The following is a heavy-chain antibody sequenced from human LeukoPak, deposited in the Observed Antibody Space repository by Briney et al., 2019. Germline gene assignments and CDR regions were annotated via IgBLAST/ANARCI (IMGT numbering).Heavy chain of an antibody. Sequence: GGSLRLSCAASEFTFSSYNMNWVRQAPGKGLEWVSSISSSSSYIYYADSVKGRFTISRGNAKNSLYLQMNSLRAEDTAVYYCAREIFWSGYYSNLHFDYWGQGTLVTVSS. CDR1: EFTFSSYN. J-gene: IGHJ4*02. CDR3: AREIFWSGYYSNLHFDY. CDR2: ISSSSSYI. V-gene: IGHV3-21*01. D-gene: IGHD3-3*01.